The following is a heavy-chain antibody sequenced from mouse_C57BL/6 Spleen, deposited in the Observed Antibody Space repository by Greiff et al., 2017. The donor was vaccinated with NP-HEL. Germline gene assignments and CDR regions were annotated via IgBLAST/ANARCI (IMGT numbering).Heavy chain of an antibody. CDR3: ARDVTSYGSSLWYFYV. CDR1: GYTFTSYW. J-gene: IGHJ1*03. Sequence: VQLQQSGAELVKPGASVKLSCKASGYTFTSYWMHWVKQRPGQGLEWIGMIHPNSGSTNYNEKFKSKATLTVDKSSSTAYMQLSSLTYEDSAVYYCARDVTSYGSSLWYFYVWGTGTTVTVSS. CDR2: IHPNSGST. V-gene: IGHV1-64*01. D-gene: IGHD1-1*01.